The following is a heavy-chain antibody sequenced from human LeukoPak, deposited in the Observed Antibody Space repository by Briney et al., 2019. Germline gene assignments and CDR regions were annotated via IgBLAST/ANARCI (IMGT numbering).Heavy chain of an antibody. J-gene: IGHJ3*02. CDR2: IYSSGST. D-gene: IGHD3-10*01. Sequence: SETLSLTCTVSGGSISTNYWSWIRQLAGKGLEWIRRIYSSGSTSYNPSLKSRVTMSVDTSKNQFSLKLTSVTAADTAVYYCARAQGPGVTAFAIWGQGTMVTVSS. V-gene: IGHV4-4*07. CDR3: ARAQGPGVTAFAI. CDR1: GGSISTNY.